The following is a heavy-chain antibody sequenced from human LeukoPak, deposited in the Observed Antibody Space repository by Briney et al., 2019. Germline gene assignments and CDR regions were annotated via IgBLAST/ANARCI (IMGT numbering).Heavy chain of an antibody. Sequence: GGSLRLSCAASGFTFSSYAMSWVRQAPGKGLEWVSAISGSGGSTYYADSVKGRFTISRGNSKNTLYLQMNSLRAEDTAVYYCAPHPSGGYYAYWGQGTLVTVSS. J-gene: IGHJ4*02. CDR2: ISGSGGST. D-gene: IGHD3-22*01. CDR3: APHPSGGYYAY. V-gene: IGHV3-23*01. CDR1: GFTFSSYA.